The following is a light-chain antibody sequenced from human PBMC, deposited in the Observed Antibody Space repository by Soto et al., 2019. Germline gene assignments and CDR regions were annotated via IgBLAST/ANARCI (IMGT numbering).Light chain of an antibody. CDR3: QQSYITPYT. V-gene: IGKV1-39*01. Sequence: DIQMTQSPSSLSASVGDTVTITCRASQSISVHLNWYQQKGGKVPKLLIYAASNLYSGVPSRFSGGGAETDFALTISSLQPEDCATYYCQQSYITPYTFGQGTRLEIK. J-gene: IGKJ2*01. CDR1: QSISVH. CDR2: AAS.